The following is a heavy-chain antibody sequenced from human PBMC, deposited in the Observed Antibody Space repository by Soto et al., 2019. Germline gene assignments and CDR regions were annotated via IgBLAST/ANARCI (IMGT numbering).Heavy chain of an antibody. CDR1: GYTFTGYC. D-gene: IGHD3-9*01. CDR2: INPNSGGT. V-gene: IGHV1-2*04. CDR3: ARGSLAPYDTLTGYPYAYYYGMDV. Sequence: ASVKVSCKASGYTFTGYCMHWVRQAPGQGLEWMGWINPNSGGTNYAQKFQGWVTMTRDTSISTAYMELSRLRSDDTAVYYCARGSLAPYDTLTGYPYAYYYGMDVWGQGTTVTVSS. J-gene: IGHJ6*02.